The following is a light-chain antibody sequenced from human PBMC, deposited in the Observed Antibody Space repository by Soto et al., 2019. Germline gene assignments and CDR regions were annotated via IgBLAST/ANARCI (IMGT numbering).Light chain of an antibody. CDR3: QQYNNWPRT. V-gene: IGKV3-15*01. CDR1: QSVNSN. Sequence: EIVMTQSPATLSLSPGERATLSCRASQSVNSNLAWYQQKAAQAPRLLIYGTSTRATGIPARFSGSGSGTDFTLTISSLQFEDFAVYYCQQYNNWPRTFGQGTKVEIE. CDR2: GTS. J-gene: IGKJ1*01.